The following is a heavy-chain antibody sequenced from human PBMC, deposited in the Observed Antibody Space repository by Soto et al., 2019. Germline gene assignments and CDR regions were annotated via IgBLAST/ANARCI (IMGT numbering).Heavy chain of an antibody. D-gene: IGHD2-2*01. CDR2: MNPNSGNT. V-gene: IGHV1-8*01. Sequence: ASVKDSCKASGYTFTNYDIIWVRQATGQGLEWMGWMNPNSGNTGYAQKFQGRVTMTRNTSISTAYMELSSLRSEDTAVYYCARGIVVVPAAMNVDYYYYYMDVWGKGTTVTVSS. CDR3: ARGIVVVPAAMNVDYYYYYMDV. J-gene: IGHJ6*03. CDR1: GYTFTNYD.